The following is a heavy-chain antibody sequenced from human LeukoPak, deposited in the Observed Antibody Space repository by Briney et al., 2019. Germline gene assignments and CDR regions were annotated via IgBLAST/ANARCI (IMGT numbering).Heavy chain of an antibody. D-gene: IGHD1-26*01. J-gene: IGHJ4*02. CDR1: GFTFSNYA. Sequence: GSLRLSCAASGFTFSNYAMNWVRQTPGKGLEWIGSIYYSGSTYYNPSLKSRVTISVDTSKNQFSLKLSSVTAADTAVYYCARLGSYGEIDYWGQGTLVTVSS. CDR2: IYYSGST. CDR3: ARLGSYGEIDY. V-gene: IGHV4-39*01.